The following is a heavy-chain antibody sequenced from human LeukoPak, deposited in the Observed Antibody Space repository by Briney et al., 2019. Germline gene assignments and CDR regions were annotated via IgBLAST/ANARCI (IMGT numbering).Heavy chain of an antibody. J-gene: IGHJ4*02. Sequence: PSETLSLTCAVYGGSFSGYYWSWIRQPPGKGLEWIGRIYVSGTTNYNPSLKSRVTISVDTSKNQFSLKLSSVTAADTAVYYCARRARLGSMDFDYWGQGALVTVSS. CDR1: GGSFSGYY. V-gene: IGHV4-34*01. D-gene: IGHD2-15*01. CDR2: IYVSGTT. CDR3: ARRARLGSMDFDY.